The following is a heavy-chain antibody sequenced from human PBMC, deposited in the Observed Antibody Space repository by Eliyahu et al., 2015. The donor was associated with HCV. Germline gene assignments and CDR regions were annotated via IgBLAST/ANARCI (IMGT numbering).Heavy chain of an antibody. D-gene: IGHD6-13*01. CDR1: GGSISSYY. J-gene: IGHJ4*02. V-gene: IGHV4-59*01. CDR2: IYYSGST. Sequence: QVQLQESGPGLVKPSETLXLTCTXSGGSISSYYWSWIRQPPGKGLEWIGYIYYSGSTNYNPSLKSRVTISVDTSKNQFSLKLSSVTAADTAVYYCARYAAAGLDYWGQGTLVTVSS. CDR3: ARYAAAGLDY.